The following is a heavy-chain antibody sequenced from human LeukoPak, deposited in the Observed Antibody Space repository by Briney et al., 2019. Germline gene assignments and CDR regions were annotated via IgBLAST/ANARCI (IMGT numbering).Heavy chain of an antibody. CDR2: INPNSGGT. J-gene: IGHJ4*02. D-gene: IGHD2-15*01. Sequence: GASVKVSCKASGYAFTGYYMHWVRQAPGQGLEWMGWINPNSGGTNYAQKFQGRVTMTRDTSISTAYMELSRLRSDDTAVYYCARDRSGVVVVAARSLDCWGQGTLVTVSS. CDR3: ARDRSGVVVVAARSLDC. CDR1: GYAFTGYY. V-gene: IGHV1-2*02.